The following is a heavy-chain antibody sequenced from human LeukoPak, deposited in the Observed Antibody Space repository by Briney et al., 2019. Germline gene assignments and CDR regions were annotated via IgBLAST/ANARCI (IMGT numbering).Heavy chain of an antibody. J-gene: IGHJ6*02. CDR1: GFTFSSYA. CDR2: ISYDGSNK. V-gene: IGHV3-30*04. Sequence: GGSLRLSCAASGFTFSSYAMHWVRQAPGKGLEWVAVISYDGSNKYYADSVKGRFTISRDNSKNTLYLQMNSLRAEDTAVYYCARAHLGYYYGMDVWGQGTTVTVSS. CDR3: ARAHLGYYYGMDV. D-gene: IGHD7-27*01.